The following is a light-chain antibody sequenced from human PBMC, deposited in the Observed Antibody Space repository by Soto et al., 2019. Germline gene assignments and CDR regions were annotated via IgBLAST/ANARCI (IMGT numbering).Light chain of an antibody. CDR3: QQRSNWTPYT. CDR2: DAS. CDR1: QSVSSY. V-gene: IGKV3-11*01. J-gene: IGKJ2*01. Sequence: EIVLTQSPATMSLSPGERATRSCRASQSVSSYLAWYQQKPGQAPRLLIDDASNRATGIPARFSGSGSGTDFTLTIRSLEPEDLAVYYCQQRSNWTPYTFCQGTQLEIK.